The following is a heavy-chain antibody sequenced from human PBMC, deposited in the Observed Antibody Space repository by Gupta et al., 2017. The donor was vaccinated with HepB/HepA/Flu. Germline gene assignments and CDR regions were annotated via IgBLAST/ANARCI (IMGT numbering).Heavy chain of an antibody. CDR1: GSPFTGSY. Sequence: QVQLVQSGAALKKPGASVQVSCTASGSPFTGSYLPFGRQAPGQGLEWMGWINPNSGGTNYAQKWQGWVTMTRDTSISTAYMELSRLRADDTAVEFCARASLNYDILTGPLGGYCFDPWGMETL. D-gene: IGHD3-9*01. J-gene: IGHJ5*02. CDR3: ARASLNYDILTGPLGGYCFDP. CDR2: INPNSGGT. V-gene: IGHV1-2*04.